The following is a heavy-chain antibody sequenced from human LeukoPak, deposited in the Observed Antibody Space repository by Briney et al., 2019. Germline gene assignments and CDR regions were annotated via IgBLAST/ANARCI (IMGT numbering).Heavy chain of an antibody. CDR1: GFTFSSYG. CDR3: ARTPTVSLAFDI. CDR2: IWYDGSNK. D-gene: IGHD4-17*01. Sequence: QPGGSLRLSCAASGFTFSSYGMHWVRQAPGKGLEWVAVIWYDGSNKYYADSVKGRFTISRDNSKNTLYLQMNSLRAEDTAVYYCARTPTVSLAFDIWGQETMVTVSS. J-gene: IGHJ3*02. V-gene: IGHV3-33*01.